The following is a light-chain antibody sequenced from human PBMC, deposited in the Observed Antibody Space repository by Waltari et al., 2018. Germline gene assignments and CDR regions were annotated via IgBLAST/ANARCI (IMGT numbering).Light chain of an antibody. CDR1: QSVFNPMNL. CDR2: WAS. Sequence: DIVMTQSPDSLPVSLGERATINCKSSQSVFNPMNLLPCYQQKPGQPPKLLIYWASTRESGVPDRFSGSASGTDFTLTISSLQAEDVAVYYCHQYYSVPYTFGQGTKLEIK. V-gene: IGKV4-1*01. CDR3: HQYYSVPYT. J-gene: IGKJ2*01.